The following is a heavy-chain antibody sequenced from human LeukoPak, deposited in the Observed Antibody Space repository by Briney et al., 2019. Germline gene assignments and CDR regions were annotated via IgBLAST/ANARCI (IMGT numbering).Heavy chain of an antibody. D-gene: IGHD2-2*01. J-gene: IGHJ6*02. Sequence: PGGSLRLSCAASGFTFSSYGMHWVRQAPGKGLEWVAVIWYDGSNKYYADSVKGRFTISRDNSKNTLYLQMNSLRAEDTAVYYCAREVGSTLIYYYYYGMDVWGQGTTVTVSS. CDR2: IWYDGSNK. CDR3: AREVGSTLIYYYYYGMDV. V-gene: IGHV3-33*01. CDR1: GFTFSSYG.